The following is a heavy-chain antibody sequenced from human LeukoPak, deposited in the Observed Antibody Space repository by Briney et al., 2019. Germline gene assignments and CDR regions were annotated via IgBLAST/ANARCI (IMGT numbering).Heavy chain of an antibody. CDR3: ARHNTAMVGYYFDY. D-gene: IGHD5-18*01. CDR2: INPNSGGT. V-gene: IGHV1-2*04. J-gene: IGHJ4*02. CDR1: GYTFTGYY. Sequence: ASVKVSCKASGYTFTGYYMHWVRQAPGQGLEWMGWINPNSGGTNYAQKFQGWVTMTRDTSISTAYMELSRLRSDVTAVYYRARHNTAMVGYYFDYWGQGTLVTVSS.